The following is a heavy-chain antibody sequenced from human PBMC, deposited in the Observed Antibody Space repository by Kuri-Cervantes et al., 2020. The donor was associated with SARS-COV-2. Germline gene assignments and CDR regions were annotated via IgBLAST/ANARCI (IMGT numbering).Heavy chain of an antibody. CDR1: GGSFSGYY. CDR2: IYYSGST. CDR3: ARGTDGIDY. D-gene: IGHD1-1*01. V-gene: IGHV4-30-4*08. Sequence: SETLSLTCAVYGGSFSGYYWSWIRQPPGKGLEWIGYIYYSGSTYYNPSLKSRVTISVDTSKNQFSLKLSSVTAADTAVYYCARGTDGIDYWGQGTLVTVSS. J-gene: IGHJ4*02.